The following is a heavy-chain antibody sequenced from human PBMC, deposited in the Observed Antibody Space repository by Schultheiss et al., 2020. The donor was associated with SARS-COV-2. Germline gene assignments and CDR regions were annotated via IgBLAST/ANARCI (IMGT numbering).Heavy chain of an antibody. CDR1: GGSISSYY. CDR3: ASWLDGAVAANY. V-gene: IGHV4-59*01. CDR2: IYYSGST. J-gene: IGHJ4*02. Sequence: SQTLSLTCTVSGGSISSYYWSWIRQPPGKGLEWIGYIYYSGSTNYNPSLKSRVTISVDTSKNQFSLKLSSVTAADTAVYYCASWLDGAVAANYWGQGTLVTVSS. D-gene: IGHD1-26*01.